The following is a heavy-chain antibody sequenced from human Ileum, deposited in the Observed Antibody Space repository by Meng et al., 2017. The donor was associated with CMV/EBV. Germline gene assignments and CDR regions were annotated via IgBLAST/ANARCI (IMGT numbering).Heavy chain of an antibody. D-gene: IGHD4-11*01. CDR3: TRGYSGSSG. CDR1: GFIFSSYG. CDR2: IWNDGSNK. J-gene: IGHJ4*02. V-gene: IGHV3-33*01. Sequence: GGSLRLSCAASGFIFSSYGMHWVRQTPGKGLEGVAVIWNDGSNKYYADSVKGRFTIFRDNSKNTLNLQMNGLGPEDTAVYYCTRGYSGSSGWGQGTLVTVSS.